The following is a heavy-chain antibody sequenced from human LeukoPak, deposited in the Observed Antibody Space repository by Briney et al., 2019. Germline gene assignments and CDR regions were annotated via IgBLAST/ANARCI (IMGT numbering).Heavy chain of an antibody. CDR3: ARGYRLWPFDP. CDR2: INHSGST. V-gene: IGHV4-34*01. D-gene: IGHD2/OR15-2a*01. J-gene: IGHJ5*02. Sequence: SETLSLTCAVYGGSFSGYYWSWIHQPPGKGLEWIGEINHSGSTNYNPSLKSRVTISVDTSKNQFSLKLSSVTAADTAVYYCARGYRLWPFDPWGQGTLVTVSS. CDR1: GGSFSGYY.